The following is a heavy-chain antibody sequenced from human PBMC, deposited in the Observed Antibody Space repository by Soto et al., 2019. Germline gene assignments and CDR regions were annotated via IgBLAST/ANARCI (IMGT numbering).Heavy chain of an antibody. D-gene: IGHD2-2*01. Sequence: EVQLVESGGGLVKPGGSLRLSCAASGFTFSSYSMNWVRQAPGKGLEWVSSISSSSSYIYYADSVKGRFTISRDNAKNSRSLQKNRLRAEDTAVYYCGRDGGGDDIVVVPAAMLHYYYYYMDVWGKGTPVTVSS. CDR3: GRDGGGDDIVVVPAAMLHYYYYYMDV. J-gene: IGHJ6*03. CDR1: GFTFSSYS. CDR2: ISSSSSYI. V-gene: IGHV3-21*01.